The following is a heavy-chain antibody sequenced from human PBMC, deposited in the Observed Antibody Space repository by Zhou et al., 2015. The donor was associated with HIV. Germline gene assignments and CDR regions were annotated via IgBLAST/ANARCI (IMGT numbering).Heavy chain of an antibody. Sequence: QVQLVQSGAEVKKPGASVKVSCKASGYTFTSYGISWVRQAPGQGLEWMGWISAYNGNTNYAQKLQGRVTMTTDTSTSTAYMELRSLRSDDTAVYYCASSIAAAGYVLAPLEGFDYWGQGTLVTVSS. CDR2: ISAYNGNT. CDR1: GYTFTSYG. V-gene: IGHV1-18*01. J-gene: IGHJ4*02. D-gene: IGHD6-13*01. CDR3: ASSIAAAGYVLAPLEGFDY.